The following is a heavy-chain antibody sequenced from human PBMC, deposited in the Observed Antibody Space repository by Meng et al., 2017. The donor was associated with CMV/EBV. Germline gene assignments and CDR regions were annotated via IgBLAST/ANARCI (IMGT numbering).Heavy chain of an antibody. Sequence: GESLKISCAASGFTFSSYGMHWVRQAPGKGLEWVAFIRYDGSKKYYADSVKGRFTISRDNSKNTLYLQMNSLRAEDTAVYYCAKEIVGATIYYYYGMDVWGQGTTVTSP. CDR3: AKEIVGATIYYYYGMDV. V-gene: IGHV3-30*02. CDR1: GFTFSSYG. CDR2: IRYDGSKK. D-gene: IGHD1-26*01. J-gene: IGHJ6*02.